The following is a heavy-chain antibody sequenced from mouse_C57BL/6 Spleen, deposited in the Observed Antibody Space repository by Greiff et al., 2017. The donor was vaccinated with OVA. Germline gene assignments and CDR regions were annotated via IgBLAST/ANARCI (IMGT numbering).Heavy chain of an antibody. CDR2: IYPGSGST. CDR1: GYTFTSYW. V-gene: IGHV1-55*01. Sequence: QVQLQQPGAELVKPGASVKMSCKASGYTFTSYWITWVKQRPGQGLEWIGDIYPGSGSTNYNEKFKSKATLTVDTSSSTAYMQLSSLTSEDSAVYDCARCHPHWDEWYFDVWGTGTTVTVSA. J-gene: IGHJ1*03. CDR3: ARCHPHWDEWYFDV. D-gene: IGHD4-1*01.